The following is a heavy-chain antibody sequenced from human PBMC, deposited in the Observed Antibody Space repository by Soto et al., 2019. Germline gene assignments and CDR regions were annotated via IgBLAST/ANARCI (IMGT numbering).Heavy chain of an antibody. V-gene: IGHV3-33*01. CDR1: GFTFSSYG. CDR2: IWYDGSNK. CDR3: ARENAYYFDY. J-gene: IGHJ4*02. D-gene: IGHD1-1*01. Sequence: QVQLVESGGGVVQPGRPLRLSCAASGFTFSSYGMHWVRQAPGKGLEWVAVIWYDGSNKYYADSVKGRFTISRDNSKNTLYLQMNSLRAEDTAVYYCARENAYYFDYWGQGTLVTVSS.